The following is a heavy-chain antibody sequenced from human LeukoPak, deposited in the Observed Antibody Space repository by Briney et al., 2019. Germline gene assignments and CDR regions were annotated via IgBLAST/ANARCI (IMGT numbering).Heavy chain of an antibody. CDR2: IYYSGST. D-gene: IGHD4-17*01. V-gene: IGHV4-59*01. J-gene: IGHJ6*03. CDR3: ARNPTTVTTWCYYMDV. Sequence: SEALSLTCTVSGGSINSYYWSWIRQPPGKGLEWIGYIYYSGSTNYNPSLKSRVTISVDTSKNQFSLNLSSVTAADTAVYYCARNPTTVTTWCYYMDVWGKGTTVTVSS. CDR1: GGSINSYY.